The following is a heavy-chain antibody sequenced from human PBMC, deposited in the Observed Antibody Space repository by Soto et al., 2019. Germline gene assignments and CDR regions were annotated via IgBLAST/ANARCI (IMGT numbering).Heavy chain of an antibody. J-gene: IGHJ4*02. D-gene: IGHD6-19*01. CDR2: IYTSGST. Sequence: PSETLSLTCTVSGGSISSYYWSWIRQPAGKGLEWIGRIYTSGSTNYNPSLKSRVTMSVDTSKNRFSLKLSSVTAADTAVYYCAREFRAGYSSGWYLGYFDYWGQGTLVTVSS. V-gene: IGHV4-4*07. CDR1: GGSISSYY. CDR3: AREFRAGYSSGWYLGYFDY.